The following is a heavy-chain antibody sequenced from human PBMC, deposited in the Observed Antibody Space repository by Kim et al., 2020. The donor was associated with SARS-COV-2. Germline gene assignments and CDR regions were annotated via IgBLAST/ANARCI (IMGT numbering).Heavy chain of an antibody. D-gene: IGHD2-15*01. CDR2: ISYDGSNK. J-gene: IGHJ4*02. Sequence: GGSLRLSCAASGFTFSSYAMHWVRQAPGKGLEWVAVISYDGSNKYYADSVKGRFTISRDNSKNTLYLQMNSLRAEDTAVYYCARGVDIVVVVAAGPIDYWGQGTLLTVSS. CDR3: ARGVDIVVVVAAGPIDY. V-gene: IGHV3-30*04. CDR1: GFTFSSYA.